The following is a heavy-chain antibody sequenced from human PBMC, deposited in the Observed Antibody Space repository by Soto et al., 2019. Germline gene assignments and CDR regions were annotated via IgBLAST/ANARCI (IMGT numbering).Heavy chain of an antibody. D-gene: IGHD3-10*01. CDR3: AGSGHYYYYGMDV. Sequence: PGGSLRLSCAASGFTFSSYGMHWVRQAPGKGLEWVAVIWYDGSNKYYADSVKGRFTISRDNSKNTLYLQMNSLRAGDTAVYYCAGSGHYYYYGMDVWGQGTTVTVSS. CDR2: IWYDGSNK. V-gene: IGHV3-33*01. CDR1: GFTFSSYG. J-gene: IGHJ6*02.